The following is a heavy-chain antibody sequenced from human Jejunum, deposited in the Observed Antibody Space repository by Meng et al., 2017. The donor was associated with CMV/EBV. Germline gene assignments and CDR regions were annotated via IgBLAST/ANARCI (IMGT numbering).Heavy chain of an antibody. CDR3: ARGPGASTREGFDY. D-gene: IGHD1-26*01. V-gene: IGHV4-4*07. CDR1: GGSISNHS. J-gene: IGHJ4*02. Sequence: VKLQESGTGLVKPSEPLALTCTVSGGSISNHSWSWIRQSAGKGLEWIGRFYSSDTYNDHPSLNSRLTMSLDTSKNQFSLNLSSVTAADTAIYYCARGPGASTREGFDYWGLGTLVTVSS. CDR2: FYSSDTY.